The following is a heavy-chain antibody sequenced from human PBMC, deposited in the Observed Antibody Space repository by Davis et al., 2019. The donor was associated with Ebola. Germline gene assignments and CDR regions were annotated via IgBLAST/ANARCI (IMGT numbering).Heavy chain of an antibody. J-gene: IGHJ6*02. Sequence: SETLSLTCAVYGGSFNGYYWSWIRQPPGKGLEWIGEINYSGSTNYNPSLKSRITISIDTSKNQFSLKLSSVTAADTAVYYCARSNTIFGVVIMGGYYYYGMDVWGHGTLVTVSS. CDR2: INYSGST. D-gene: IGHD3-3*01. CDR3: ARSNTIFGVVIMGGYYYYGMDV. CDR1: GGSFNGYY. V-gene: IGHV4-34*01.